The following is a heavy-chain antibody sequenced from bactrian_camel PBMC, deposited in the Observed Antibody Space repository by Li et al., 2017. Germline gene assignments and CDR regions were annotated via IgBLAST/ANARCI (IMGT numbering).Heavy chain of an antibody. Sequence: HVQLVESGGGSVQAGGSLRLSCVRTGDTDGSYCLAWFRQVSEKEREWVASLDSDGTTRYADSVKGRFTISKDNAKNTLYLQMNGLKPGDTAVYYCAAHPVPLGEDSNFYDLGNPLFRSFDYWGQGTQVTVS. V-gene: IGHV3S55*01. D-gene: IGHD1*01. CDR2: LDSDGTT. J-gene: IGHJ4*01. CDR3: AAHPVPLGEDSNFYDLGNPLFRSFDY. CDR1: GDTDGSYC.